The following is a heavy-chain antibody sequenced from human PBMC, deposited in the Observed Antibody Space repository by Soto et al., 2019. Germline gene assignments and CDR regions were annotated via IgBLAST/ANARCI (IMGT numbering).Heavy chain of an antibody. V-gene: IGHV3-23*01. CDR1: GFTFSSYA. CDR2: ISGSGGST. CDR3: AKVPTRYSNYELDY. D-gene: IGHD4-4*01. Sequence: GGSLRLSCAASGFTFSSYAMSWVRQAPGKGLEWVSAISGSGGSTYYADSVRGRFTISRDNSKNTLYLQMNSLRAEDTAVYYCAKVPTRYSNYELDYWGQGTLVTVSS. J-gene: IGHJ4*02.